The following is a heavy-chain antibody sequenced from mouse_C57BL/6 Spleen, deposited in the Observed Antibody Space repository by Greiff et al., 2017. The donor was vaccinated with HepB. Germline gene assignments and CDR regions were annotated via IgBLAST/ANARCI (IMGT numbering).Heavy chain of an antibody. V-gene: IGHV1-81*01. J-gene: IGHJ2*01. Sequence: VQLVESGAELARPGASVKLSCKASGYTFTSYGISWVKQRTGQGLEWIGEIYPRSGNTYYNEKFKGKATLTADKSSSTAYMELRSLTSEDSAVYFCATSYDYDGEVPYFDYWGQGTTLTVSS. D-gene: IGHD2-4*01. CDR3: ATSYDYDGEVPYFDY. CDR2: IYPRSGNT. CDR1: GYTFTSYG.